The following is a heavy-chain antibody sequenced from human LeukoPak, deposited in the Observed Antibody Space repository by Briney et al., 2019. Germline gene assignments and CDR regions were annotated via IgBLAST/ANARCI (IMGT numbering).Heavy chain of an antibody. V-gene: IGHV3-64D*06. CDR3: VKGYCSTTSCHLNY. Sequence: GGSLRLSCAASGFTFSSYAMSWVRQAPGKGPEYVSAISANGLTTYYADSVKGRFTISRDNSKNTLYLQMSSLRAEDTSMYSCVKGYCSTTSCHLNYWGQGTLVTVSS. J-gene: IGHJ4*02. D-gene: IGHD2-2*01. CDR1: GFTFSSYA. CDR2: ISANGLTT.